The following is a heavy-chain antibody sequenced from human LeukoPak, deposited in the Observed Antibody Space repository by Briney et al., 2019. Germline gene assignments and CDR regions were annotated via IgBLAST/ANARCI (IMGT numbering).Heavy chain of an antibody. D-gene: IGHD6-13*01. Sequence: GASVKVSCKASGYTFTGYYMRWVRQAPGQGLEWIGWINSKSGGTNYAQKFQGRVTMTRDTSISAAYMELSRLRSDDTAVYYCARSMAPSGSLYFQHWGQGTLVTVSS. CDR3: ARSMAPSGSLYFQH. J-gene: IGHJ1*01. CDR2: INSKSGGT. CDR1: GYTFTGYY. V-gene: IGHV1-2*02.